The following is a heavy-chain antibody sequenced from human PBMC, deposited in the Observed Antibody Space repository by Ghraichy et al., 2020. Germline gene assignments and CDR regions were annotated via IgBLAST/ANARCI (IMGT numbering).Heavy chain of an antibody. J-gene: IGHJ4*02. V-gene: IGHV4-39*01. D-gene: IGHD3-16*01. CDR3: ARYIRMGDYYFDY. CDR2: IEYSGST. CDR1: GGSISSSSYY. Sequence: SETLSLTCAVSGGSISSSSYYWGWIRQPREKGLEWIGSIEYSGSTYYNPSLKSRVTISVDTSKNEFSLRLSSVTAADTAVYYCARYIRMGDYYFDYWGQGALVSVSS.